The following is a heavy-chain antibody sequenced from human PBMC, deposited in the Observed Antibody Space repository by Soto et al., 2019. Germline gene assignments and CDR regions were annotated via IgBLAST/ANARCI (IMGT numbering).Heavy chain of an antibody. V-gene: IGHV1-3*01. Sequence: QVQLVQSGAEVKKPGASVKVSCKASGYTFTSYAMHWVRQAPGQRLEWMGWINAGNGNTKYSQKFQGRVTITRDTSASTAYMELSSLRSEDTAVYYCARDRGYSSGWYINPLYYFDYWGQGTLVTVSS. CDR1: GYTFTSYA. D-gene: IGHD6-19*01. CDR2: INAGNGNT. CDR3: ARDRGYSSGWYINPLYYFDY. J-gene: IGHJ4*02.